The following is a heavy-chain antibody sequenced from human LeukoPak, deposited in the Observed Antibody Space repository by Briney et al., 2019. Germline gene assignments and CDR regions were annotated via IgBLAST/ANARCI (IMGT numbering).Heavy chain of an antibody. V-gene: IGHV1-3*01. D-gene: IGHD2-2*01. J-gene: IGHJ6*02. CDR3: ARVPIVVVPAAPYYGMDV. Sequence: ASVKVSCKASGYTFTSYAMHWVRQAPGQRLEWMGWINAGNGNTKYSQKFQGRVTITRDTSASTAYMELSSLRSEDTAVYYCARVPIVVVPAAPYYGMDVWGQGTTVTVSS. CDR1: GYTFTSYA. CDR2: INAGNGNT.